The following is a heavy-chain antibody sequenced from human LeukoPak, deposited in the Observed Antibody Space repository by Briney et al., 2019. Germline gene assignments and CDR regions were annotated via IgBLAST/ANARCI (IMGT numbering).Heavy chain of an antibody. CDR3: AKEGYSSTWNADFDY. V-gene: IGHV3-23*01. D-gene: IGHD6-13*01. CDR2: IRGRGVIT. CDR1: RFTFSSFA. Sequence: GGSLRLSCAASRFTFSSFAMSWVRQAPGKGLEWVSAIRGRGVITYYADSVKGRFTMSRDNSKDTLYLQMNSLRAEDTAVYYCAKEGYSSTWNADFDYWGQGTLVIVSS. J-gene: IGHJ4*02.